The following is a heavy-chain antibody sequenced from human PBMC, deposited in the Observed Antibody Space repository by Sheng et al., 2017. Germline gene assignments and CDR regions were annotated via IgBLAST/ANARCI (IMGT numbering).Heavy chain of an antibody. D-gene: IGHD5-12*01. V-gene: IGHV1-3*01. CDR2: INAGNGNT. CDR3: ARGGESGYNYGYFDQ. CDR1: GFRFTSYA. Sequence: QVQLVQSGAEVKKPGASVNVSCKASGFRFTSYAIHWVRQAPGQRLEWMGWINAGNGNTKYSQKFQGRITITSDTSATTAYMELTSLTSEDTAVYYCARGGESGYNYGYFDQWGQGTLVTVSS. J-gene: IGHJ4*02.